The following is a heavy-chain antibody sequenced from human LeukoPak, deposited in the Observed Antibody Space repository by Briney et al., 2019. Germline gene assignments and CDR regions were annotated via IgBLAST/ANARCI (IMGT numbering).Heavy chain of an antibody. Sequence: PGGSLRLSCAASGFTFSSYAMSWVCQAPGKGLEWVSAISGSGGSTYYADSVKGRFTISRDNSKNTLYLQMNSLRAEDTAVYYCAKDRGGYFSPSDYWGQGTLVTVSS. CDR2: ISGSGGST. J-gene: IGHJ4*02. V-gene: IGHV3-23*01. CDR1: GFTFSSYA. D-gene: IGHD5-24*01. CDR3: AKDRGGYFSPSDY.